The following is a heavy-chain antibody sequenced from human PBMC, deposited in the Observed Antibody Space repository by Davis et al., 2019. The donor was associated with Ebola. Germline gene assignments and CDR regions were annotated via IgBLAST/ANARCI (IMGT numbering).Heavy chain of an antibody. D-gene: IGHD3-16*02. Sequence: GESLKISCAASGFTFSSYAMSWVRQAPGKGLEWVSAISGSGGSTYYADSVKGRFTISRDNSKNTLYLQMNSLRDEDKVVYYCARILYDYVRGSYRSPTSMDVWGQGTTVTVSS. J-gene: IGHJ6*02. CDR1: GFTFSSYA. CDR2: ISGSGGST. CDR3: ARILYDYVRGSYRSPTSMDV. V-gene: IGHV3-23*01.